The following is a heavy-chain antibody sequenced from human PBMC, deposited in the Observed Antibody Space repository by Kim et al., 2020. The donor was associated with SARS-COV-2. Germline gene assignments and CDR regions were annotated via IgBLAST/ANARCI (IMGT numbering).Heavy chain of an antibody. CDR3: ARGAAGVIAARRPGGNWFDP. Sequence: SETLSLTCAVYGGSFSGYYWSWIRQPPGKGLEWIGEINHSGSTNYNPSLKSRVTISVDTSKNQFSLKLSSVTAADTAVYYCARGAAGVIAARRPGGNWFDPWGQGTLVTVSS. CDR1: GGSFSGYY. J-gene: IGHJ5*02. CDR2: INHSGST. D-gene: IGHD6-6*01. V-gene: IGHV4-34*01.